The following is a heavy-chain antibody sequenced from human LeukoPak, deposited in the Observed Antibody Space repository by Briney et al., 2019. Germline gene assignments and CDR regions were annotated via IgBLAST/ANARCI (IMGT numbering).Heavy chain of an antibody. J-gene: IGHJ4*02. V-gene: IGHV4-34*01. CDR2: INRSGST. D-gene: IGHD2-8*02. CDR3: ARTNWWNGYFDY. Sequence: PSETLSLTCAVYGGSFSGYYWSWIRQPPGKGLEWIGEINRSGSTNYNPSLKSRVTISVDTSKNQFSLKLSSVTAADTAVYYCARTNWWNGYFDYWGQGTLVTVSS. CDR1: GGSFSGYY.